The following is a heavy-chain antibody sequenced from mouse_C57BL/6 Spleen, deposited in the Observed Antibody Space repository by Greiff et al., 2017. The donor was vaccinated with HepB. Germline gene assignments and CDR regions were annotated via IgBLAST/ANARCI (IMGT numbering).Heavy chain of an antibody. CDR2: INPSSGYT. D-gene: IGHD2-3*01. V-gene: IGHV1-4*01. Sequence: VKLVESGAELARPGASVKMSCKASGYTFTSYTMHWVKQRPGQGLEWIGYINPSSGYTKYNQKFKDKATLTADKSSSTAYMQLSSLTSEDSAVYYCAREDDGYYFDYWGQGTTLTVSS. CDR3: AREDDGYYFDY. J-gene: IGHJ2*01. CDR1: GYTFTSYT.